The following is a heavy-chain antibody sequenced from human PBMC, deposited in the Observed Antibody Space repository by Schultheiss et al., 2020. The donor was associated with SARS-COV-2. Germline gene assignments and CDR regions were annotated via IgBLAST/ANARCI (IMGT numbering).Heavy chain of an antibody. J-gene: IGHJ6*02. CDR3: AKDSDDGVYYYYGMDV. Sequence: SVKVSCKASGGTFSSYAISWVRQAPGQGLEWMGGIIPIFGTANYAQKFQGRVTITADESTSTAYMELSSLRAEDTAVYYCAKDSDDGVYYYYGMDVWGQGTTVTVSS. D-gene: IGHD1-1*01. V-gene: IGHV1-69*13. CDR2: IIPIFGTA. CDR1: GGTFSSYA.